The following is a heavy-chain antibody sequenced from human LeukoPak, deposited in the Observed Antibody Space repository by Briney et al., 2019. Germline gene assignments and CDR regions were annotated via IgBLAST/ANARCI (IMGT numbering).Heavy chain of an antibody. V-gene: IGHV3-7*03. CDR3: ARGLLSRYYYGSGSYSESPTYYYYYMDV. J-gene: IGHJ6*03. Sequence: GGSLRLSYAASGFTFSSYWMSWVRQAPGKGLEWVANIKQDGSEKYYVDSVKGRFTISRDNAKNSLYLQMNSLRAEDTALYYCARGLLSRYYYGSGSYSESPTYYYYYMDVWGKGTTVTVSS. CDR1: GFTFSSYW. CDR2: IKQDGSEK. D-gene: IGHD3-10*01.